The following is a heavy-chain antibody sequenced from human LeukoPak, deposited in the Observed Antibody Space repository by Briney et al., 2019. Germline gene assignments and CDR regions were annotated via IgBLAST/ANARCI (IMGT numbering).Heavy chain of an antibody. D-gene: IGHD5-18*01. Sequence: ASVKVSCKASGYTFTSYYMHWVRQAPGQGLEWMGLINPSGGSTSYEQKLQGRVTMTRDTSTSTVYMELSSLRSEDTAVYYCARDHQYSYGFGQTANDYWGQGTLVTVSS. V-gene: IGHV1-46*01. CDR2: INPSGGST. CDR3: ARDHQYSYGFGQTANDY. CDR1: GYTFTSYY. J-gene: IGHJ4*02.